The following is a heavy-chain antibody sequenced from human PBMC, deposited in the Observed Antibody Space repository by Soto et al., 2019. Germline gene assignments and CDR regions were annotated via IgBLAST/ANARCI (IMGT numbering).Heavy chain of an antibody. D-gene: IGHD4-4*01. CDR3: AKTLYSNYNRDS. CDR1: GFTFNYYS. J-gene: IGHJ5*01. Sequence: GGSLRLSCAASGFTFNYYSMNWVRLAPGKGLEYIAYISSDSETKHYADSVKGRFTISRDNAKNSLFLQMDSLRADDTAVHYCAKTLYSNYNRDSWGQGTLVTVSS. CDR2: ISSDSETK. V-gene: IGHV3-48*01.